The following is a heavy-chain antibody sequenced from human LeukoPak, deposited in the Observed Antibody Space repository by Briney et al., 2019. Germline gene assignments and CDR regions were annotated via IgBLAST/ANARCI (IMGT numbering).Heavy chain of an antibody. CDR1: GFTLSSYW. Sequence: GGSLRLSCAASGFTLSSYWMHWVRQAPGKGLVWVSRINSDGSSTSYADSVKGRFTISRDNAKNTLYLQMNSLRAEDTAVYYCARGGTAAPLKPDYWGQGTLVTVSS. CDR3: ARGGTAAPLKPDY. CDR2: INSDGSST. J-gene: IGHJ4*02. D-gene: IGHD6-13*01. V-gene: IGHV3-74*01.